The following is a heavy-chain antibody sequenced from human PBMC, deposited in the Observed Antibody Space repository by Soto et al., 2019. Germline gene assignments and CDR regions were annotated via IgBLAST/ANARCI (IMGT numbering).Heavy chain of an antibody. V-gene: IGHV3-9*01. CDR2: ISYYSGSI. CDR3: AKSMGGTANGMDV. J-gene: IGHJ6*02. Sequence: EVQLVESGGGLVQPGRSLRLSCAASGFRFDDYGMHWVRQFPGRALGWVSGISYYSGSIGYADSVKGRFTISRDNAKNSLYLQMNSLRAEDTALYYCAKSMGGTANGMDVWGQGTTVTVSS. CDR1: GFRFDDYG. D-gene: IGHD2-15*01.